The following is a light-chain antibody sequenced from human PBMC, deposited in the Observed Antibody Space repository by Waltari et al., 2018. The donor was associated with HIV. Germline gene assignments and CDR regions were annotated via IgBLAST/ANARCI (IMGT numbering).Light chain of an antibody. V-gene: IGKV3-15*01. CDR1: QSLSHTN. Sequence: ELVMTQSPATLSVSPGERATLSRRASQSLSHTNLAWYQQKPGQAPRLLIHGASTRATGIPARFSGSGSGTEFTLTISSLQSEDSAIYYCQQYNNWPPTFGQGARLEIQ. J-gene: IGKJ2*01. CDR3: QQYNNWPPT. CDR2: GAS.